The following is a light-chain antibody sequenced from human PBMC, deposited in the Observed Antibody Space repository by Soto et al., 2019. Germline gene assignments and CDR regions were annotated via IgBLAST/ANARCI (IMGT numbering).Light chain of an antibody. CDR2: DNQ. CDR3: GTCDSSLTIGVI. Sequence: QSVLTQPPSVSAAPGQKVSISCSGSNSNVGKNFVSWYQHVPGKAPKLLIYDNQKRPSGIPDRFSASKSGTLATLDITGLQTGDEADYYCGTCDSSLTIGVIFGGGTKLTVL. CDR1: NSNVGKNF. J-gene: IGLJ2*01. V-gene: IGLV1-51*01.